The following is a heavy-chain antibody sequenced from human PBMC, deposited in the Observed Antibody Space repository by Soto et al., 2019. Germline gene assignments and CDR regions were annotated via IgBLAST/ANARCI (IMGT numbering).Heavy chain of an antibody. V-gene: IGHV3-30*03. CDR3: ARAPPDTTLAFDV. CDR2: ISDHEVDK. CDR1: GFTLSKYG. J-gene: IGHJ3*01. Sequence: QVQLVESGGGVVQPGRSLRLSCVASGFTLSKYGMHWVRQAPGKGLEWVAFISDHEVDKYYADSAKGRFTISRDTSKVILYLQMNCLRSDYTAVYFCARAPPDTTLAFDVWGQGTMVTVSS. D-gene: IGHD1-1*01.